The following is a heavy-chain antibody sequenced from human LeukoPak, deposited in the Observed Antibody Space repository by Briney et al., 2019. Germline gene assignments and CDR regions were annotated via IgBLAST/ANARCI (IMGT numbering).Heavy chain of an antibody. CDR2: LNWNGDHT. J-gene: IGHJ4*02. CDR1: GFTFHDHG. Sequence: GGSLRLSCAASGFTFHDHGMSWVRQPPGKGLEWVSALNWNGDHTGYADSVKGRFTISRDNAKKSLYLQKNSLTAEDTAFYYCAREEGPYFDCWGQGTLVTVSS. V-gene: IGHV3-20*04. CDR3: AREEGPYFDC.